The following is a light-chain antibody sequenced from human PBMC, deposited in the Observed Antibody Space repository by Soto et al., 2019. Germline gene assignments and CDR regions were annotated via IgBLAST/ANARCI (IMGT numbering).Light chain of an antibody. Sequence: EIVMKQSPATLSVSPGERVTLSCRANQSVSDNLAWYQQKPGQAPRPLIYGASTRATTTPARFSGSGSGTEFTLPISSLQSEDFAVYFCQQSNNWPYTFGQGTKLDIK. CDR3: QQSNNWPYT. CDR2: GAS. J-gene: IGKJ2*01. V-gene: IGKV3-15*01. CDR1: QSVSDN.